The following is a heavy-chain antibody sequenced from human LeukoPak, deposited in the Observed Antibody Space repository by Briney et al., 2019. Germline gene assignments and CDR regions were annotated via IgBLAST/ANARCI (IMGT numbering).Heavy chain of an antibody. Sequence: SETLSFTCAVSGGSISSSNWWSWVRQPPGKGLEWIGELNHSGSTNYNPSLKRRVTIPVDTSKNQFSLKLSSVTAADTAVYYCARGPRRYSSSSGYYYYYMDVWGKGTTVTVSS. J-gene: IGHJ6*03. V-gene: IGHV4-4*02. D-gene: IGHD6-6*01. CDR1: GGSISSSNW. CDR3: ARGPRRYSSSSGYYYYYMDV. CDR2: LNHSGST.